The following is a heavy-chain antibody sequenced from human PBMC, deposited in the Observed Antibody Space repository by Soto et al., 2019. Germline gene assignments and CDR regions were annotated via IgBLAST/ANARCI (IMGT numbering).Heavy chain of an antibody. J-gene: IGHJ4*02. CDR1: GGSISSTNW. CDR2: IYHNGSP. D-gene: IGHD4-17*01. Sequence: PSETLSLTCAVSGGSISSTNWWSWVRQSPGKGLEWIGEIYHNGSPDYNPSLKSRVTISVDKSKNHVFLKLTSVTAADTAVYYCARADFTVSFDYWGQGTLVTVSS. V-gene: IGHV4-4*02. CDR3: ARADFTVSFDY.